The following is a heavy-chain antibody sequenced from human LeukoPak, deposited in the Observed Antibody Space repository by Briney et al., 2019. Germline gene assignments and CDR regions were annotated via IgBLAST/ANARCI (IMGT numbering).Heavy chain of an antibody. J-gene: IGHJ5*02. D-gene: IGHD1-26*01. Sequence: ASVKVSCKASGYTFTGYYMHWVRQAPGQGLEWMGWINPNSGGTNYAQKFQGRVTMTRDTSISTAYMELSRLRSDDTAVYYCARDSRGGYYDWFDPWGQGTLVTVSS. CDR2: INPNSGGT. CDR3: ARDSRGGYYDWFDP. V-gene: IGHV1-2*02. CDR1: GYTFTGYY.